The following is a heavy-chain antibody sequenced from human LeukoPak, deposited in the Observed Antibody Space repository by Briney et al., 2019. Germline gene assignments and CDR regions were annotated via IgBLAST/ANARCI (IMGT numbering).Heavy chain of an antibody. CDR1: GGSISSYY. V-gene: IGHV4-4*09. D-gene: IGHD6-19*01. CDR3: ARQAYSSQAGFDY. Sequence: SETLSLTCTVSGGSISSYYWSWIRQPPGKGLEWIGYIYTSGSTNYNPSLNSRVTISVDTSKNRFSLKLSSVTAADTAVYYCARQAYSSQAGFDYWGQGTLVTVYS. CDR2: IYTSGST. J-gene: IGHJ4*02.